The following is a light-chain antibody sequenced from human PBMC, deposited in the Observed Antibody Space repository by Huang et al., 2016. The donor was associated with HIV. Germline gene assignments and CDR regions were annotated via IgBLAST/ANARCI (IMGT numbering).Light chain of an antibody. CDR2: VAS. Sequence: IVMTQSPATLSVSPGESATLSCRASQSVNSNLAWYQHKPGQAPRRLSYVASSRATGIPGRFSGSGYGTEFTLTISSLQSEDFAVYYCQQYNNWPSFGQGTKLEIK. CDR3: QQYNNWPS. J-gene: IGKJ2*01. V-gene: IGKV3-15*01. CDR1: QSVNSN.